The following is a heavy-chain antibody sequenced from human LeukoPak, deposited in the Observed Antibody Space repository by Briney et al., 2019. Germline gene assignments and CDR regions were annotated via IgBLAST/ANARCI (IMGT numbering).Heavy chain of an antibody. Sequence: ASVKVSCKASGYTFTGYYMHWVRQAPGQGLEWMGWINPNSGGTNYAQKFQGRVTMTRDTSISTAYMELSRLRSDDTAVYYCARNRRLGELSLFWFDPWGQGTLVTVSS. V-gene: IGHV1-2*02. CDR3: ARNRRLGELSLFWFDP. CDR2: INPNSGGT. J-gene: IGHJ5*02. D-gene: IGHD3-16*02. CDR1: GYTFTGYY.